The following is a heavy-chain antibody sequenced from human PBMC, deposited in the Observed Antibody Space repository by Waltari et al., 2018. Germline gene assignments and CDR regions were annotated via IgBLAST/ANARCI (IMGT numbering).Heavy chain of an antibody. CDR2: IRRDGSEK. CDR1: GFTFDSYW. J-gene: IGHJ4*02. V-gene: IGHV3-7*01. Sequence: EVQLVESGGGLVQPGGSLRLSCSASGFTFDSYWMNWVRLAPGKGLEWVANIRRDGSEKYYVDSVKGRFTVSRDNDKKSLYLQMDSLRAEDTAVYYCAGGLGYLIDYWGQGTLVTVSS. D-gene: IGHD3-9*01. CDR3: AGGLGYLIDY.